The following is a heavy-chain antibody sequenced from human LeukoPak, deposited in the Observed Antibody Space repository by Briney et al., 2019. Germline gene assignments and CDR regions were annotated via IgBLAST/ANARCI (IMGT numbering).Heavy chain of an antibody. V-gene: IGHV1-8*01. Sequence: ASVKVSCKASGYTFTSYDINWVRQAPGQGLEWMGWMNPNSGNTGYAQKFQGRVTMTRNTSISTAYMELSSLRSEDTAVYYCARAVYSSSPELFDYWGQGTLVTVSS. CDR3: ARAVYSSSPELFDY. J-gene: IGHJ4*02. CDR1: GYTFTSYD. D-gene: IGHD6-6*01. CDR2: MNPNSGNT.